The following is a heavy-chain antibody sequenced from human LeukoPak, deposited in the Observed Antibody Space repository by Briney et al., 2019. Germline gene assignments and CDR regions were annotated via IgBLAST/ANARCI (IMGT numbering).Heavy chain of an antibody. CDR3: ARGGPLSGSYYGPIDY. CDR1: GGSFSGYY. V-gene: IGHV4-34*01. Sequence: PSETLSLTCAVYGGSFSGYYWSWIRQPPGKGLEWIGEINHSGSTNYNPSLKSRVTTSVDTSKNQFSLKLSSVTAADTAVYYCARGGPLSGSYYGPIDYGGQGTLVTVSS. CDR2: INHSGST. D-gene: IGHD1-26*01. J-gene: IGHJ4*02.